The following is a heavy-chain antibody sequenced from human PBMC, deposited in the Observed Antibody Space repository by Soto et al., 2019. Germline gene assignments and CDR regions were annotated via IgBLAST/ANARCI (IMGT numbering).Heavy chain of an antibody. CDR2: IDPSDSYT. CDR1: GYSFTSYW. J-gene: IGHJ6*02. CDR3: ASRIVQGYYSYGMDV. D-gene: IGHD2-2*01. V-gene: IGHV5-10-1*01. Sequence: GESLKISCKGSGYSFTSYWISWVRQMPWKGLEWMGRIDPSDSYTNYSPSFQGHVTISADKSISTAYLQWSSLKASDTAMYYCASRIVQGYYSYGMDVWGQGTTVTV.